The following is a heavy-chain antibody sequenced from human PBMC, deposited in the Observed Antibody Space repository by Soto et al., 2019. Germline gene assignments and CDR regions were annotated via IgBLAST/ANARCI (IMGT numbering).Heavy chain of an antibody. CDR1: GFTFNTYT. V-gene: IGHV3-30*04. J-gene: IGHJ4*02. CDR2: ISFDGRNQ. Sequence: GGSLRLSCAASGFTFNTYTMHWVRQAPGKGLEWVAVISFDGRNQFYADSVKGRFTFSRDNSKNTLYLQMNSLIPEDTAVYYCARDFHTRVLEGVVKPSAIRPSYYVDYWGLGTLDT. CDR3: ARDFHTRVLEGVVKPSAIRPSYYVDY. D-gene: IGHD2-2*02.